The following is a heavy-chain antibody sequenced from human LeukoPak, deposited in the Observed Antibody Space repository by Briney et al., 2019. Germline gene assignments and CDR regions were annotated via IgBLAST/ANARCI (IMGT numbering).Heavy chain of an antibody. CDR2: VNHSGAS. Sequence: SETLSLTCAVSGGSLSGFFWSWIRQPPGKGLEWIGEVNHSGASNYKPSLKSRVPISVDTSRTQLSLMLTSVTAADTALYYCARGGRNKYTSGDFAYWGQGILVTVSS. J-gene: IGHJ4*02. CDR3: ARGGRNKYTSGDFAY. V-gene: IGHV4-34*01. CDR1: GGSLSGFF. D-gene: IGHD3-3*01.